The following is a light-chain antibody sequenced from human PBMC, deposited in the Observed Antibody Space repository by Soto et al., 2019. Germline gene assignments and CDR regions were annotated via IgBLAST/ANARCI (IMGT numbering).Light chain of an antibody. CDR2: EVN. CDR3: SSYTTTNSWV. Sequence: QSALIQPASVSGSPGQSLIISCTGTGGDFGSSTYVSWYQQHSDKAPKVVIYEVNKRPSGVSSRFSGAKSGSTASLTISGLQGDDEDTYFCSSYTTTNSWVFGGGTKVTVL. V-gene: IGLV2-14*01. CDR1: GGDFGSSTY. J-gene: IGLJ3*02.